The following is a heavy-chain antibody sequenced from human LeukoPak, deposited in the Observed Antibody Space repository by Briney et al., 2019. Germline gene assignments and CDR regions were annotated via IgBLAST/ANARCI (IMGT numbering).Heavy chain of an antibody. Sequence: GASVKLSCNASGYTFTSYTITWDRQAPGQGLEWMGWISAYNGNTNYAQKLQGRVTMTTDTSTTTAYMELRSLRSDDTAVYYCARVSVATIKGGLDYWGQGTLVTVSS. CDR2: ISAYNGNT. CDR3: ARVSVATIKGGLDY. D-gene: IGHD5-12*01. CDR1: GYTFTSYT. V-gene: IGHV1-18*04. J-gene: IGHJ4*02.